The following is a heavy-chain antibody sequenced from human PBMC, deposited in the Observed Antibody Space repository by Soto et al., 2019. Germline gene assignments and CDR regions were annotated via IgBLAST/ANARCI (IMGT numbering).Heavy chain of an antibody. V-gene: IGHV5-51*01. Sequence: PGESLKISCKGSGYSFTSYWIGWVRQMPGKGLEWMGIILPGDSDTRYSPSLQGQVTISADKSISTAYLQWSSLRASDTAMYYCARQDTFMVNGMDVWGQGTTVTVSS. CDR1: GYSFTSYW. CDR2: ILPGDSDT. CDR3: ARQDTFMVNGMDV. D-gene: IGHD5-18*01. J-gene: IGHJ6*02.